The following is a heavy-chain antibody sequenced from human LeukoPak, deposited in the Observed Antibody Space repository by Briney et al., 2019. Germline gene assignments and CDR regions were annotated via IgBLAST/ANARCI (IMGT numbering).Heavy chain of an antibody. CDR3: ARGKRTYYYDSSGLS. CDR1: GFTFSSYE. V-gene: IGHV3-48*03. Sequence: PGGSLRLSCAASGFTFSSYEFNWVRQAPGKGLEWVSYIDGSGISVYYAHSVKGRFTISRDNAKNSLYLQMNSLRAEDTAVYYCARGKRTYYYDSSGLSWGQGTLVTVSS. CDR2: IDGSGISV. D-gene: IGHD3-22*01. J-gene: IGHJ4*02.